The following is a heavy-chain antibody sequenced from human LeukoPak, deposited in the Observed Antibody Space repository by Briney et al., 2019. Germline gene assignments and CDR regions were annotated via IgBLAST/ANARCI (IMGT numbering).Heavy chain of an antibody. CDR2: IYPGDSDT. D-gene: IGHD3-9*01. Sequence: KFGESLKISCKGSGYSFTSYWIGWVRQMPGKGLECMGIIYPGDSDTRYSPSFQGQVTISADKSIGTAYLQWSSLKASDTAMYYCARQGILRYFDWLFFDYWGQGTLVTVSS. V-gene: IGHV5-51*01. J-gene: IGHJ4*02. CDR3: ARQGILRYFDWLFFDY. CDR1: GYSFTSYW.